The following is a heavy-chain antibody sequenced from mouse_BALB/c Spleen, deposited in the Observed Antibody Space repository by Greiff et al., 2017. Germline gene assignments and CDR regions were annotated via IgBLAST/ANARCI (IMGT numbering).Heavy chain of an antibody. CDR1: GYTFTDYA. CDR2: ISTYYGDA. D-gene: IGHD6-2*01. V-gene: IGHV1S137*01. CDR3: ARGGSLYAMDY. Sequence: ESGAELVRPGVSVKISCKGSGYTFTDYAMHWVKQSHAKSLEWIGVISTYYGDASYNQKFKGKATMTVDKSSSTAYMELARLTSEDSAIYYCARGGSLYAMDYWGQGTSVTVSS. J-gene: IGHJ4*01.